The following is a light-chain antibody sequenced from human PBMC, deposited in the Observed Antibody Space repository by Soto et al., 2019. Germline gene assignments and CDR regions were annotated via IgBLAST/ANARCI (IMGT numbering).Light chain of an antibody. CDR1: QSVSSN. Sequence: ETVMTQSPATLSVSPWERATLSCRASQSVSSNLAWYKQKPGQAPRLLIYDASTRATGIPARFSGSGSGTEFTLTISSLQSEDLAVYYCQQYNTWPLTFGPGTKVDI. J-gene: IGKJ3*01. CDR2: DAS. CDR3: QQYNTWPLT. V-gene: IGKV3-15*01.